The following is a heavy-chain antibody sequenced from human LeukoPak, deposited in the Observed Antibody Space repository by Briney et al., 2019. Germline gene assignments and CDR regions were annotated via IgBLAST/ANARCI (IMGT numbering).Heavy chain of an antibody. D-gene: IGHD3-16*02. J-gene: IGHJ6*03. CDR1: GYSISSGYY. Sequence: SETLSLTCTVSGYSISSGYYWGWIRQPPGKGLEWIGSIYHSGSTYYNPSLKSRVTISVDTSKNQFSLKLSSVTAADTAVYYCARVWLRLGELSFFYMDVWGKGTTVTVSS. CDR2: IYHSGST. CDR3: ARVWLRLGELSFFYMDV. V-gene: IGHV4-38-2*02.